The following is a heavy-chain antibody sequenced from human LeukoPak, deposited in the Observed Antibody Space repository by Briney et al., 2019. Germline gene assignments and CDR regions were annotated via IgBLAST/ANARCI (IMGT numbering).Heavy chain of an antibody. V-gene: IGHV3-21*06. Sequence: EPGGSLRLSCAASGFTFSGYAMSWVRQAPGKGLEWVSSIITNSDYRYYADSLKGRFTISRDNAKNSLYLQTNSLSAEDTAVYYCVRGEVWFDPWGQGTLVTVSA. D-gene: IGHD1-26*01. J-gene: IGHJ5*02. CDR2: IITNSDYR. CDR1: GFTFSGYA. CDR3: VRGEVWFDP.